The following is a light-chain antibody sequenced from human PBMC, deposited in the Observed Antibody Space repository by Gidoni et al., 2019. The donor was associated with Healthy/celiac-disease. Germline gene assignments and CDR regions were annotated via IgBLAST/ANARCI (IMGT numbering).Light chain of an antibody. Sequence: QSALTQSPPVSAAPGQSLTISCTGPSSDVGSYNLVSWYQQHPGKSPKLMIYEGSKPPSGVSNRFSGSKSGNTGSLTISGLQAEDEADYYCCSYAGSSSWVFGGGTKLTVL. CDR3: CSYAGSSSWV. CDR2: EGS. V-gene: IGLV2-23*01. J-gene: IGLJ3*02. CDR1: SSDVGSYNL.